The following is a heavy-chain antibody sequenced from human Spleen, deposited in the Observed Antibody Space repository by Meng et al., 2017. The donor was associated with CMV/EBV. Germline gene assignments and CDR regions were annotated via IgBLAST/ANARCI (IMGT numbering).Heavy chain of an antibody. J-gene: IGHJ4*02. D-gene: IGHD1-1*01. Sequence: CSVSGGSISSGGYYWSWIRQHPGKGLEWIAYIFYSESTYYNASLESRVTISVDTSKNQFSLQLNSVTPEDTAVYYCSRDSARTWNVYWGLGTLVTVSS. CDR3: SRDSARTWNVY. CDR2: IFYSEST. V-gene: IGHV4-31*03. CDR1: GGSISSGGYY.